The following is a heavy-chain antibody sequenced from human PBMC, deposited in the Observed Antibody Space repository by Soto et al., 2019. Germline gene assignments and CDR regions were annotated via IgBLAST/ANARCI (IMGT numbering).Heavy chain of an antibody. J-gene: IGHJ6*02. Sequence: EVQLLESGGGLVQPGGSLRLSCAASGFTFSSYAMKWVRQAPGKGLEWVSLIGESGTPTYYADSVKGRFTISGDNSGNTLFLEMYSLRADETAVYYCARYIPGVRYYGMDVWCQGTTVTVSS. CDR3: ARYIPGVRYYGMDV. CDR1: GFTFSSYA. CDR2: IGESGTPT. D-gene: IGHD2-2*01. V-gene: IGHV3-23*01.